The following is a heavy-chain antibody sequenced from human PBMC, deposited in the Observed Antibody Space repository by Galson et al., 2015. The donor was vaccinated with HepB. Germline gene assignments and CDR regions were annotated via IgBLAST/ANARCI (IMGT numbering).Heavy chain of an antibody. CDR2: ISGSGDST. Sequence: SLRLSCAAAGFSFSSYDMSWVRQAPGKGLEWVSGISGSGDSTYYADPVKGRFTISRDNSKNTLFLQMNSLRVEDTAVYFCAKPRYDDVWRSYRPHFDYWGQGTLVTVSS. V-gene: IGHV3-23*01. J-gene: IGHJ4*02. D-gene: IGHD3-16*02. CDR1: GFSFSSYD. CDR3: AKPRYDDVWRSYRPHFDY.